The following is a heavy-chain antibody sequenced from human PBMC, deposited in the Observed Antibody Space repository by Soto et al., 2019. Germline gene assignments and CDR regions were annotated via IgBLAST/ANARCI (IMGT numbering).Heavy chain of an antibody. D-gene: IGHD6-13*01. CDR2: IYYTGRT. J-gene: IGHJ4*02. CDR1: GYFMTNGNY. Sequence: SETLSLTCAVSGYFMTNGNYWGWIRQSPGKGLEWIGSIYYTGRTYYNPSLKSRVTMSVDTSKNQFSLKLTSVTAADTAVYYCARDRAAVASTFHYWGPGTLVTVSS. V-gene: IGHV4-38-2*02. CDR3: ARDRAAVASTFHY.